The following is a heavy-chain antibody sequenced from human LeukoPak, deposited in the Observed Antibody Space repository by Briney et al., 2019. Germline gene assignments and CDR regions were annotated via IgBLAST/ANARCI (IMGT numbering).Heavy chain of an antibody. J-gene: IGHJ3*02. CDR2: IRYDGTNK. CDR1: GFTLSTYG. V-gene: IGHV3-30*02. D-gene: IGHD6-19*01. CDR3: AKDSGSSGWNDAFDI. Sequence: GGSLRFSCAASGFTLSTYGMHWVRQAPGKGLEGVAFIRYDGTNKNYVDSVKGRFTISRDNSKNTLYLQMNSLRAEDTAVYYCAKDSGSSGWNDAFDIWGQGTMVTVSS.